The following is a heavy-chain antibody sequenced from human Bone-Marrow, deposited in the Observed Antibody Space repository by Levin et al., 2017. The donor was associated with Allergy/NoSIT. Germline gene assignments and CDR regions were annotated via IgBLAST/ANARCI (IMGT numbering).Heavy chain of an antibody. CDR2: ISWNSGRI. CDR1: GFTFDDYG. V-gene: IGHV3-9*01. J-gene: IGHJ3*02. D-gene: IGHD3-9*01. Sequence: PGGSLRLSCVASGFTFDDYGMDWVRQGPGKGLEWVSGISWNSGRIEYADSVKGRFTISRDNANNSLFLQMNSLRGEDTALYYCAKHRFEMSACDGFDMWGQGIMVTVSS. CDR3: AKHRFEMSACDGFDM.